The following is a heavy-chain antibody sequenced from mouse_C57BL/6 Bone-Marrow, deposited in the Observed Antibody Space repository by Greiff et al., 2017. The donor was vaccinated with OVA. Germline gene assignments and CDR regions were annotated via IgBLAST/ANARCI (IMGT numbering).Heavy chain of an antibody. Sequence: QVQLQQPGAELVKPGASVKMSCKASGYTFTSYWITWVKQRPGQGLEWIGDIYPGSGSTNYNEKFKSKATLTVDTSSSTAYMQLSSLTSEDSAVYYCAREEEWDWYFDVWGTGTTVTVSS. CDR1: GYTFTSYW. J-gene: IGHJ1*03. CDR2: IYPGSGST. V-gene: IGHV1-55*01. CDR3: AREEEWDWYFDV.